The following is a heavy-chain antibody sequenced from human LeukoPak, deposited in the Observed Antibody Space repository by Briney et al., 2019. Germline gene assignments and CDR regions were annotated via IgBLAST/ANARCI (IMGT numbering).Heavy chain of an antibody. CDR1: GGSFSGYY. Sequence: SETLSLTCAVYGGSFSGYYWSWIRQPPGKGLEWIGEINHSGSTNYNPSLKSRVTISVDTSKNQFSLKLSSVTAADTAVYYCAREGSGWYPYLIYYWGQGTLVTVSS. CDR3: AREGSGWYPYLIYY. V-gene: IGHV4-34*01. J-gene: IGHJ4*02. D-gene: IGHD6-19*01. CDR2: INHSGST.